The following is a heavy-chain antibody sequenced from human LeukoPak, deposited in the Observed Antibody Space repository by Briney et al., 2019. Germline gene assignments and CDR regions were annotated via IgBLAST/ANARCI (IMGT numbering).Heavy chain of an antibody. CDR2: ININADER. CDR3: ERDPSEYEWQRGWYRDF. V-gene: IGHV3-23*01. D-gene: IGHD6-19*01. J-gene: IGHJ4*02. Sequence: GGSLRLSCAASGITFSNYGMSWFRQAPGKWLEWVSTININADERHYADSVMGRFTISSDNSRSTLTLHMSNLRVGDTAVYYCERDPSEYEWQRGWYRDFWGQGSQVTVSS. CDR1: GITFSNYG.